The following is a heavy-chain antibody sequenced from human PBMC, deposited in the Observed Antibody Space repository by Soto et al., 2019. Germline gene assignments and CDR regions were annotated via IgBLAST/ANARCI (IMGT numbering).Heavy chain of an antibody. D-gene: IGHD6-13*01. CDR1: GGSISSGDYY. V-gene: IGHV4-30-4*01. CDR2: IYYSGST. J-gene: IGHJ6*02. Sequence: PSETLSLTCTVSGGSISSGDYYWSWIRQPPGKGLEWIGYIYYSGSTYYNPSLKSRVTISVDTSKNQFSLKLSSVSAADTAVYYCAIYNRSPGYSSCWFGLVGTEVGHNPVNMDVWGQGTTVTVSS. CDR3: AIYNRSPGYSSCWFGLVGTEVGHNPVNMDV.